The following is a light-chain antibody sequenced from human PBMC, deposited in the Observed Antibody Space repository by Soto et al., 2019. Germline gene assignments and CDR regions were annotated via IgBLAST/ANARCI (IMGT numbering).Light chain of an antibody. Sequence: EIVLTQSPGTLSLSPGERATLSCRASQAVTNNYLAWYQQKPGQAPRLLIYNTFSRATGCPDRISGSGSATDFTLTITRLEPEDFAVYYCHQYATSPLSFGGGTKVEIK. CDR1: QAVTNNY. J-gene: IGKJ4*01. V-gene: IGKV3-20*01. CDR2: NTF. CDR3: HQYATSPLS.